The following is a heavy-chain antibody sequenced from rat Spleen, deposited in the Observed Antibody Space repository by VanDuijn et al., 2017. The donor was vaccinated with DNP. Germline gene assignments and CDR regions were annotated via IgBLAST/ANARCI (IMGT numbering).Heavy chain of an antibody. CDR2: ISYSGGT. J-gene: IGHJ1*01. D-gene: IGHD1-11*01. CDR1: GYSITSDY. CDR3: ARGLNYGGYNYYWYFDF. Sequence: EVQLQESGPGLAKPSQSLSLTCSVTGYSITSDYWGWIRKFPGNKMEWMGYISYSGGTSYNPSLKSRISITKYTSKNQFFLQFNSVPTEDTTTYYCARGLNYGGYNYYWYFDFWGPGVMVTVSS. V-gene: IGHV3-1*01.